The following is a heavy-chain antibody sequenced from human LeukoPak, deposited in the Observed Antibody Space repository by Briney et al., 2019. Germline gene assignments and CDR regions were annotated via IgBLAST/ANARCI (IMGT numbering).Heavy chain of an antibody. CDR3: AKGRDSYAILDY. Sequence: GGSLRLSCAASGFTFSNYGMNWVRQAPGKGREWVSAISGSGGSTYYANSVKGRFTISRDNYKSTLYLQMSSLRAEDTAVYYCAKGRDSYAILDYWGQGTLVTVSS. CDR1: GFTFSNYG. D-gene: IGHD2-8*01. J-gene: IGHJ4*02. V-gene: IGHV3-23*01. CDR2: ISGSGGST.